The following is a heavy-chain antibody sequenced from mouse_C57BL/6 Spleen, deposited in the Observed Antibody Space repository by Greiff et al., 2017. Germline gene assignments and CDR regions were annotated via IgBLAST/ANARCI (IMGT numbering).Heavy chain of an antibody. D-gene: IGHD1-1*01. V-gene: IGHV3-6*01. Sequence: VKLQASGPGLVKPSQSLSLTCSVTGYSITSGYSWNWLRPFPGNKLEWMGYLSYDGSKNYNPSLKNRISLTRDPSQNQFFLKLNAVTTEDTATYYCARDHDGSSTVDDWGQSTTLTVSS. CDR2: LSYDGSK. J-gene: IGHJ2*01. CDR3: ARDHDGSSTVDD. CDR1: GYSITSGYS.